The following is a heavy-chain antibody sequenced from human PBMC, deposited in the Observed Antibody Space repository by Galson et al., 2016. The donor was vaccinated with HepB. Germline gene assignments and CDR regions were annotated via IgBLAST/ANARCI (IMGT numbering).Heavy chain of an antibody. V-gene: IGHV3-7*01. CDR1: GISFSSCW. J-gene: IGHJ4*02. CDR3: ASQSYYDSSGYYYSAYYFDY. D-gene: IGHD3-22*01. CDR2: IKQDGSEK. Sequence: SLRLSCAASGISFSSCWMSWVRQAPGKGLEWVANIKQDGSEKYYVDSVKGRFTISRDNAKNSLYLQMNSLRAEDTAVYYRASQSYYDSSGYYYSAYYFDYWGQGTLVTVSS.